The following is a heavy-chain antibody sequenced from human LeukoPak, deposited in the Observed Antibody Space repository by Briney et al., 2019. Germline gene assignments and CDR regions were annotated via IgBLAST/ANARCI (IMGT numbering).Heavy chain of an antibody. CDR3: AKGSGINHYHWIDP. J-gene: IGHJ5*02. Sequence: GGSLRLSCAASGFTVSSNYMSWVRQAPGKGLEWVSVIYGGGGTYYADSVTGRFTISRDHSKNTVYLQMNSLRAEDTALYYCAKGSGINHYHWIDPWGQGTLVTVSS. CDR1: GFTVSSNY. CDR2: IYGGGGT. V-gene: IGHV3-53*01. D-gene: IGHD1-14*01.